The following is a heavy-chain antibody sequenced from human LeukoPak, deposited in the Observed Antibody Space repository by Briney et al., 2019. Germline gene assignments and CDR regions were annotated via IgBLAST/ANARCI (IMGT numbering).Heavy chain of an antibody. Sequence: ASVTVSCKASGYTFTGYYMHWVRQAPGQGLEWMGWINPNSGGTNYAQKFQGRVTMTRDTSISTAYMERSRLRSDDTAVYYCARKRAGYSSSWPLDYWGQGTLVTVSS. J-gene: IGHJ4*02. D-gene: IGHD6-13*01. CDR1: GYTFTGYY. V-gene: IGHV1-2*02. CDR3: ARKRAGYSSSWPLDY. CDR2: INPNSGGT.